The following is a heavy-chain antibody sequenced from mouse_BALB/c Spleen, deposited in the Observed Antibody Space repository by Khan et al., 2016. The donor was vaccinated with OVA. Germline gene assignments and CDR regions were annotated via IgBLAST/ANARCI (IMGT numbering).Heavy chain of an antibody. CDR1: GFSLTNYG. J-gene: IGHJ2*01. CDR2: LWAGGST. V-gene: IGHV2-9*02. CDR3: ARNREPDYFDY. Sequence: VQLVESGSGLVAPSQSLSITCTVSGFSLTNYGVHWVRQPPGKGLEWLGVLWAGGSTNYNSALMSRLSISKDDSKSQVFLKMNSLQTDDTAMYFCARNREPDYFDYWGQGTTLTVSS.